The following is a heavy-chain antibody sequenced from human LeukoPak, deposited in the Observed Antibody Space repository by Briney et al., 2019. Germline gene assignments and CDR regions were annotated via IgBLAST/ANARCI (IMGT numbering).Heavy chain of an antibody. CDR3: ATLQTHDYGDLFDY. V-gene: IGHV1-24*01. Sequence: GASVKVSCKVSGYTLTELSMHWVRQAPGKGLEWMGGFDPEDGETIYAQKFQGRVTMTEDTSTDTAYMELSSLRSEDTAVYYCATLQTHDYGDLFDYWGQGTLVTVSS. D-gene: IGHD4-17*01. J-gene: IGHJ4*02. CDR2: FDPEDGET. CDR1: GYTLTELS.